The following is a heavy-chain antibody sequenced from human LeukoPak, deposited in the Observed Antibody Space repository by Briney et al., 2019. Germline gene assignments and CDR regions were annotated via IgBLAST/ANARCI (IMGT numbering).Heavy chain of an antibody. CDR3: ARDGAHKNHYYSYHYMDF. J-gene: IGHJ6*03. CDR1: GGSFSGYY. Sequence: PSETLSLTCAVYGGSFSGYYWSWIRQPPGKGLEWIGEINHSGSTNYNPSLKSRVTISLDTSKNQFSLKLSSVTAADTAVYYCARDGAHKNHYYSYHYMDFWGKGTTVTVSS. V-gene: IGHV4-34*01. D-gene: IGHD3-16*01. CDR2: INHSGST.